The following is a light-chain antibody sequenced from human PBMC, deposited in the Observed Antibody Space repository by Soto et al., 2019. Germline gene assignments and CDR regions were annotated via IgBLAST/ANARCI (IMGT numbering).Light chain of an antibody. CDR3: TSYTGTSTLLV. Sequence: QSALTQPASVSGSPGQSITISCTGNSGDVGGYDYVSWYQQHPGKAPKLLTYDVSNRPSGVSNHFSASKSGNTASLTISGLQAQDEGEYYCTSYTGTSTLLVFGGGTKLTVL. CDR2: DVS. CDR1: SGDVGGYDY. J-gene: IGLJ2*01. V-gene: IGLV2-14*03.